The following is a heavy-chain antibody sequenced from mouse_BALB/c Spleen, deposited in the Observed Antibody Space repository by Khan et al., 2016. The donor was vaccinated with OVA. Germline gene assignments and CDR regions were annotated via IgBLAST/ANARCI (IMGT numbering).Heavy chain of an antibody. CDR3: VNHGSSSAWFTY. CDR2: INPSTDYT. D-gene: IGHD1-1*01. J-gene: IGHJ3*01. Sequence: QVRLQQSGAELAKPGASVKMSCKASGYTFPNYWMHWVKQRPGQGLEWIGYINPSTDYTEYNQKFKDKATLTADKSSSTAYMQLTSLTSEDSALYYCVNHGSSSAWFTYWGQGTLVTVSA. V-gene: IGHV1-7*01. CDR1: GYTFPNYW.